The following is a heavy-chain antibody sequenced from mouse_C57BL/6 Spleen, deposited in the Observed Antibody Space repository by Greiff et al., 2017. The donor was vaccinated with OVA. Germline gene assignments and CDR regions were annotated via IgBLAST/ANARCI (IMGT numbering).Heavy chain of an antibody. J-gene: IGHJ3*01. CDR3: ARGGIYYGFAY. Sequence: QVQLQQPGAELVRPGSSVKLSCKASGYTFTSYWMHWVKQRPIQGLEWIGNIDPSDSETHYNQKFKDKATLTVAKSSSTAYMQLSSLTSEDAAVYYCARGGIYYGFAYWGQGTLVTVSA. V-gene: IGHV1-52*01. CDR1: GYTFTSYW. CDR2: IDPSDSET. D-gene: IGHD2-1*01.